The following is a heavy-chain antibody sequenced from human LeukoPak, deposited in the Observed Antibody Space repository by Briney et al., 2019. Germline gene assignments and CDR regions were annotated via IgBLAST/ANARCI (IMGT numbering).Heavy chain of an antibody. Sequence: SETLSLTCTVSGGSISSYYWSWIRQPPGKGLEWIGYIYYSGSTNYNPSLKSRVTISVDTSKNQFSLKLSSVTAADTAVYYCAGGDIVVVPAATHYYYYGMDVWGKGTTVTVSS. V-gene: IGHV4-59*01. CDR1: GGSISSYY. CDR2: IYYSGST. J-gene: IGHJ6*04. CDR3: AGGDIVVVPAATHYYYYGMDV. D-gene: IGHD2-2*01.